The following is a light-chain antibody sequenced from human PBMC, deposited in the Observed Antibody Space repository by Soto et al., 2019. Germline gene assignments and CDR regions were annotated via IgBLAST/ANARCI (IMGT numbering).Light chain of an antibody. CDR2: GES. CDR1: QSVSSN. Sequence: EVVMTQSPATLSVSPGERATLSCRASQSVSSNLAWYQQKPGQAPRLLIYGESTRATGIPARFSGSGSGTEFTLTISSLPSEDFAVYYCQQYNNWPPYTFGQGTKLEI. CDR3: QQYNNWPPYT. V-gene: IGKV3-15*01. J-gene: IGKJ2*01.